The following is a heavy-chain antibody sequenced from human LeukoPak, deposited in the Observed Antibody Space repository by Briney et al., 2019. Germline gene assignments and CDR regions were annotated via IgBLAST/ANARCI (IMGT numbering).Heavy chain of an antibody. Sequence: PGGSLRLSCAASGFTFSTYGMSWVRQAPGKGLEWVSVISGTGGSTSSADSVKGRFTISRDSSKSTLYLQMDSLRAEDTAVYYCAKLLGNGWPPRRPFDYWGQGTLVTVSS. V-gene: IGHV3-23*01. CDR3: AKLLGNGWPPRRPFDY. D-gene: IGHD6-19*01. CDR2: ISGTGGST. J-gene: IGHJ4*02. CDR1: GFTFSTYG.